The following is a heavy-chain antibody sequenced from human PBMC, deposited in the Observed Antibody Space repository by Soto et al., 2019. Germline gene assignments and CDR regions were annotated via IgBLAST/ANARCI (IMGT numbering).Heavy chain of an antibody. CDR3: VRSDSRGYGSWFDP. D-gene: IGHD3-22*01. CDR2: IYYSGST. CDR1: GGSISSSTYY. V-gene: IGHV4-39*01. J-gene: IGHJ5*02. Sequence: QLQLQESGPGLVKPSETLSLTCTVSGGSISSSTYYWGWIRQPPGKGLEWIGSIYYSGSTYNNPSLKRRVTLSVDTSKNPFSLKLSSVTAADTAVYYCVRSDSRGYGSWFDPWGQGSLVTVSS.